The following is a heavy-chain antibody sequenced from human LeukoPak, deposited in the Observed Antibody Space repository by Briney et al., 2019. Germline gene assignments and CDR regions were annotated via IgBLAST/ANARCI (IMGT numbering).Heavy chain of an antibody. CDR2: IRSKANSYAT. D-gene: IGHD1-20*01. CDR3: AKSTPPEYNWNYGDY. CDR1: GFTFSGSA. J-gene: IGHJ4*02. V-gene: IGHV3-73*01. Sequence: QSGGSLRLSCAASGFTFSGSAMHWVRQASGKGLEWVGRIRSKANSYATAYAASVKGRFTISRDDSKNTAYLQMNSLRAEDTAVYYCAKSTPPEYNWNYGDYWGQGTLVTVSS.